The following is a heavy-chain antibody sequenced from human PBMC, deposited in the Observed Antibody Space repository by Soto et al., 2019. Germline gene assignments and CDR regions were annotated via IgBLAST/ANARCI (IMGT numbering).Heavy chain of an antibody. D-gene: IGHD4-17*01. V-gene: IGHV4-31*03. Sequence: QVQLQESGPGLVKPSQTLSLTCTVSGGSISSGAYYGSWIRQHPGKGLEWIGNIYYSGSTNYNPSLKSRVTLSVGTSNNQFSLKVSSVTAADTALYYCALVDFGDYEFDYWGQGTQVTVSS. CDR2: IYYSGST. CDR1: GGSISSGAYY. J-gene: IGHJ4*02. CDR3: ALVDFGDYEFDY.